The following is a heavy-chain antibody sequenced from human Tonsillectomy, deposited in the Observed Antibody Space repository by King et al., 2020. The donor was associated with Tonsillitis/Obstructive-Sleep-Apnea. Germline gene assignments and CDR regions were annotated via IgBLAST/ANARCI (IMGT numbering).Heavy chain of an antibody. CDR1: GFTFSDHY. D-gene: IGHD1-7*01. CDR3: ARGKLELLMGLDV. V-gene: IGHV3-72*01. CDR2: TRNKANSYIT. J-gene: IGHJ6*02. Sequence: VQLVASGGGLVQPGGSLRLSCAASGFTFSDHYMDWVRQAPGKGLEWVGHTRNKANSYITEYAASVKGRFSISRDDSKNSLYLHMNSQKTEDTAVYYCARGKLELLMGLDVWGQGTTVTVPS.